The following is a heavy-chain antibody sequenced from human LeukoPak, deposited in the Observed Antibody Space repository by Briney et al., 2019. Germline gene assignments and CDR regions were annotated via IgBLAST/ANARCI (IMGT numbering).Heavy chain of an antibody. CDR2: ISSSRSYI. J-gene: IGHJ3*02. CDR3: ARGRGYYYDSSGYYYVYAFDI. Sequence: GGSLRLSCAASGFTFSSYSMNWVRQAPGKGLEWVSSISSSRSYIYYADSVKGRFTISRDNAKNSLYLQMNSLRAEDTAVYYCARGRGYYYDSSGYYYVYAFDIWGQGTMVTVSS. CDR1: GFTFSSYS. V-gene: IGHV3-21*01. D-gene: IGHD3-22*01.